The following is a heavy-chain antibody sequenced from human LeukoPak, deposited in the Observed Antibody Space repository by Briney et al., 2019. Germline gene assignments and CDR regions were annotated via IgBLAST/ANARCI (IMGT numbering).Heavy chain of an antibody. V-gene: IGHV4-59*01. D-gene: IGHD5-24*01. CDR3: ARGRYYFDY. J-gene: IGHJ4*02. CDR2: IYYSGST. CDR1: GGSISSYY. Sequence: SETLSLTCTVSGGSISSYYWSWIRQPPGKGLEWIGYIYYSGSTNYNPSLKSRVTISVDTSKNQFSLKLSSVTAADTAVYYCARGRYYFDYWGQGTLVTVSS.